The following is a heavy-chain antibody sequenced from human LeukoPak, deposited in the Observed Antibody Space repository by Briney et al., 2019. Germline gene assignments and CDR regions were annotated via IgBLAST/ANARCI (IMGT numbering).Heavy chain of an antibody. V-gene: IGHV1-69*06. CDR3: ARGCPYYDILTGYYPPAPLDY. Sequence: AVKVSCKASGGTFSSYAISWVRQAPGQGLEWMGGIIPSFGTANYAQKFQGRVTITADKSTSTAYMELSSLRSEDTAVYYCARGCPYYDILTGYYPPAPLDYWGQGTLVTVSS. D-gene: IGHD3-9*01. CDR2: IIPSFGTA. J-gene: IGHJ4*02. CDR1: GGTFSSYA.